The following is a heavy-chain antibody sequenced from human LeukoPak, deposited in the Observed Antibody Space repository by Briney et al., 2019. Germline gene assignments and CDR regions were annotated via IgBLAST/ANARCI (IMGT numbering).Heavy chain of an antibody. D-gene: IGHD3-10*01. CDR2: IDHDGINT. CDR1: GFTFSSYW. J-gene: IGHJ6*03. Sequence: PGGSLRLSCAASGFTFSSYWMHWVRQAPGKGLVWVSRIDHDGINTYYADSVKGRFTISRDNAKNTLYLQMNSLRAEDTAVYYCARGGRVAMDVWGKGTTVTVSS. V-gene: IGHV3-74*01. CDR3: ARGGRVAMDV.